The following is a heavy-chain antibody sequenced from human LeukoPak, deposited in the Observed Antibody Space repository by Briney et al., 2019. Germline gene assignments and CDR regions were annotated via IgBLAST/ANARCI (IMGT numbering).Heavy chain of an antibody. J-gene: IGHJ4*02. V-gene: IGHV3-15*01. CDR2: IKSKTDGGTT. CDR3: TTSRDTAMDYYFDY. Sequence: GGSLRLSCAASGFTFSNAWMSWVRQAPGKGLEWVGRIKSKTDGGTTDYAAPVKGRFTISRDDTKNTLYLQMNSLKTEDTAVNYCTTSRDTAMDYYFDYWGQGTLVTVSS. D-gene: IGHD5-18*01. CDR1: GFTFSNAW.